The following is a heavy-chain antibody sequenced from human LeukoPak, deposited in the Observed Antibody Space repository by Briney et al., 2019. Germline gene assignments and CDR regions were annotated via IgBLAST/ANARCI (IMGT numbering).Heavy chain of an antibody. J-gene: IGHJ4*02. V-gene: IGHV3-48*02. CDR1: GFTFSSYS. D-gene: IGHD6-13*01. Sequence: SGGSLRLSCAASGFTFSSYSMNWVRQAPGKGLEWVSYISSTGNTIYYADSVKGRFTLSRDNAKNSLYLQMNSLRDEDTAVYYCARRGSNSWALDYWGQGTLVTVSS. CDR3: ARRGSNSWALDY. CDR2: ISSTGNTI.